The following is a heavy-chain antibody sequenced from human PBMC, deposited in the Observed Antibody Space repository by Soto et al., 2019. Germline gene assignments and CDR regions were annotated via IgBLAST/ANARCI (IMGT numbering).Heavy chain of an antibody. CDR1: EFTLSRYG. D-gene: IGHD3-22*01. V-gene: IGHV3-33*01. CDR2: IWFDGSNK. Sequence: PGGSLRLSCAASEFTLSRYGMHWVRQAPGKGLEWVAVIWFDGSNKNYADSVKGRFTVSKDNSKNTLYLQMDGLGAEDTAVYYCARAYDASGYPYFDYWGQGTLVTVSS. CDR3: ARAYDASGYPYFDY. J-gene: IGHJ4*02.